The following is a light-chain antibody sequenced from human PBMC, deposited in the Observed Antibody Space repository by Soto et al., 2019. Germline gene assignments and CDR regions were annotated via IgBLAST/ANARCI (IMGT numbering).Light chain of an antibody. J-gene: IGKJ2*01. CDR2: AAS. Sequence: IQLTQSPSSLSASVGDRVTITCRASQGISSYLAWDQQKPGKAPKLLIYAASTLQSGVPSRFSGSGSGTDFTLTISSLQPEDFATYYCQQLNSYPRSTFGQGTKLEIK. V-gene: IGKV1-9*01. CDR1: QGISSY. CDR3: QQLNSYPRST.